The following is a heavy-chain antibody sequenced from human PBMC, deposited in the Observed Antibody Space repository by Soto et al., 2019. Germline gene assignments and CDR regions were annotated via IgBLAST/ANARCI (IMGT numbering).Heavy chain of an antibody. CDR3: ARGRRGIAAAGIVYYFDY. J-gene: IGHJ4*02. Sequence: QVPLVQSGAEVKKPGASVKVSCKASGYTFSSFDINWVRQATGQGLEWMGWMNPNSGNTGYAQMFQGRVTVTRNTSISTAYMELSSLRSDDTAVYYCARGRRGIAAAGIVYYFDYWGQGTLVTVSS. CDR2: MNPNSGNT. D-gene: IGHD6-13*01. V-gene: IGHV1-8*01. CDR1: GYTFSSFD.